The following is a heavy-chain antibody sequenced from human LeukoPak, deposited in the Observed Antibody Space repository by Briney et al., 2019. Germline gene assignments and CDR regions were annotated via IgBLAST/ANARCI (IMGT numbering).Heavy chain of an antibody. CDR3: AKGPLIWFGELSGWFDP. CDR1: GFTFSSYA. J-gene: IGHJ5*02. D-gene: IGHD3-10*01. CDR2: ISYDGSNK. Sequence: GRSLRLSCAASGFTFSSYAMHWVRQAPGKGLEWVAVISYDGSNKYYADSVKGRFTISRDNSKNTLYLQMNSLRAEDTAVYYCAKGPLIWFGELSGWFDPWGQGTLVTVSS. V-gene: IGHV3-30*04.